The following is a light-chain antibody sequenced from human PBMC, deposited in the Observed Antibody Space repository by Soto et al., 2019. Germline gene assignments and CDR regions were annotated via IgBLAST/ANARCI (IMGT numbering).Light chain of an antibody. CDR2: TAS. V-gene: IGKV1-6*01. Sequence: AIQMTQSPSSLSASVGDRVTITCRASQGIRNDLGWYQQKPGKAPKLLIQTASTLQSWVPSRFSGSGSGTDFTLIITSLQPEDFATYYCLQDYNYPLSFGGGTKVEIK. J-gene: IGKJ4*01. CDR1: QGIRND. CDR3: LQDYNYPLS.